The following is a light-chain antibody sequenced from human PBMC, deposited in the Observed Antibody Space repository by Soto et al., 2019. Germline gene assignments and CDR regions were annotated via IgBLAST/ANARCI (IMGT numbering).Light chain of an antibody. CDR1: QDISNY. CDR2: DAS. V-gene: IGKV1-33*01. CDR3: QPYENLPLP. Sequence: DIQMTQSPSSLSASVGDRVTITCQASQDISNYLNWYQQKPGKAPKLLIYDASNLEKGVPSRFSGSGSGTDFTFTISSLQPEDIATYYCQPYENLPLPFGGGNKVQIQ. J-gene: IGKJ4*01.